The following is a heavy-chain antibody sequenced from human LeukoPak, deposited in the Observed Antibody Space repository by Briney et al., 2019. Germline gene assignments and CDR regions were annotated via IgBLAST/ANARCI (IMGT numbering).Heavy chain of an antibody. D-gene: IGHD2-21*01. CDR3: ARAMGGDYGMDV. J-gene: IGHJ6*04. CDR2: ISAYNGNT. CDR1: GYTFTIYY. Sequence: ASVEVSCKASGYTFTIYYISWVRQAPGQGLEWMGWISAYNGNTKYAQKFQGRVTMTTDTSTSTAYMELRGLRYDDTAVYYCARAMGGDYGMDVWGKGTTVTVSS. V-gene: IGHV1-18*04.